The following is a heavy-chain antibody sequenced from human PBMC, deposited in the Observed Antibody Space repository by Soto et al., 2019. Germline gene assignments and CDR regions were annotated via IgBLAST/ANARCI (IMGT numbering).Heavy chain of an antibody. CDR1: GFTFSAYC. V-gene: IGHV3-7*03. J-gene: IGHJ6*02. CDR2: IRKDGSEK. CDR3: VRGRGLDGSPYYYYYGMDV. D-gene: IGHD1-26*01. Sequence: RRLSCEASGFTFSAYCMTWVRQAPGKGLEWVANIRKDGSEKYYVDSVKGRFTISRDNAKSSLYLQMNSLTAVDTAVYYCVRGRGLDGSPYYYYYGMDVWGQGTTVTVSS.